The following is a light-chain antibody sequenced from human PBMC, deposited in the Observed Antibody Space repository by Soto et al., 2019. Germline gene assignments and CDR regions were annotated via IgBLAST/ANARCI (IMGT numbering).Light chain of an antibody. J-gene: IGKJ1*01. CDR3: QQYNNWPWT. Sequence: EIVMTQSPASLSVSAGERATLSCRASQTVSGNLAWYQQKPGQAPRLLIYGASTRATGIPARFSGSGSGTDLTLTISNLQSEDFAVYYCQQYNNWPWTFGQGTKVDIK. CDR1: QTVSGN. V-gene: IGKV3-15*01. CDR2: GAS.